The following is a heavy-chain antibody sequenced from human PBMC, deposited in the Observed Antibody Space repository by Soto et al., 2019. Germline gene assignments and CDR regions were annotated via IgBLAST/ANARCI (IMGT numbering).Heavy chain of an antibody. CDR1: GFTFTSSA. CDR2: IVVGSGNT. Sequence: ASVKVSCKASGFTFTSSAVQWVRQARGQRLEWIGWIVVGSGNTNYAQKFQERVTITRDMSTSTAYMELSSLRSEDTAVYYCARSLYYDFWRGDYPRYYYGMDVWGQGTTVTVSS. D-gene: IGHD3-3*01. J-gene: IGHJ6*02. CDR3: ARSLYYDFWRGDYPRYYYGMDV. V-gene: IGHV1-58*01.